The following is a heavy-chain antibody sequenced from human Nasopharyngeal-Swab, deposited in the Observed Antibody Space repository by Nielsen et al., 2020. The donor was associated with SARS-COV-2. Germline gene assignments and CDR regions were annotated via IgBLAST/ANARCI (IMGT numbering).Heavy chain of an antibody. J-gene: IGHJ3*02. D-gene: IGHD3-10*01. Sequence: GESLKISCEGSGYSFSNYWISWVHQVPGKGLEWMGKVDPSDSYTDYSPSLRGHVPISVDRSISTAYLQWSSLKASDTAMYYCARQYQNYFGSGDYHGAFDIWGQGTMVTVSS. CDR2: VDPSDSYT. V-gene: IGHV5-10-1*01. CDR3: ARQYQNYFGSGDYHGAFDI. CDR1: GYSFSNYW.